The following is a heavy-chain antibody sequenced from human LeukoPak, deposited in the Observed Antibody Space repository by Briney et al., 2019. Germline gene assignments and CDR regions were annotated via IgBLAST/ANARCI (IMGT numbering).Heavy chain of an antibody. V-gene: IGHV3-7*01. J-gene: IGHJ5*02. CDR2: IKQDGSEK. CDR1: GFTLSSYW. CDR3: ARETPQNWFDP. Sequence: PGRSLRLSCAASGFTLSSYWMSWVRQTPGKGLEWVANIKQDGSEKYYVDSVKGRFTISRDNAKNSLYLQMNSLRAEDTAVYYCARETPQNWFDPWGQGTLVTVSS.